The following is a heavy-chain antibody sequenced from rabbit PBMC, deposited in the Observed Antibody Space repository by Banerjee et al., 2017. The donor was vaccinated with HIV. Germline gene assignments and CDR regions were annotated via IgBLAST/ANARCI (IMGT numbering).Heavy chain of an antibody. V-gene: IGHV1S45*01. D-gene: IGHD2-1*01. CDR3: ARMGYGDCGGACFDL. CDR1: GFSFSGNWW. Sequence: QQQLVESGGDLVQPEGSLTLTCKVSGFSFSGNWWICWVRQAPGKGLEWIACIYAGSSDSTLYASWAKGRFTISKTSSTTVTLQMTSLTAADTATYFCARMGYGDCGGACFDLWGQGTLVTVS. J-gene: IGHJ4*01. CDR2: IYAGSSDST.